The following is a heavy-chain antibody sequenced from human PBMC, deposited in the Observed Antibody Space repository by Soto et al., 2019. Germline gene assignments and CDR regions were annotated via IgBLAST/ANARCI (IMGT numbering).Heavy chain of an antibody. D-gene: IGHD6-13*01. CDR1: GFSLSTSGVG. V-gene: IGHV2-5*02. Sequence: QITLKESGPSLVKPTQTLTLTCTFSGFSLSTSGVGVGWIRQPPGKALEWLALIYWDDDKRYSPSLKSRLTITKDTAKNQVVLTMTNMDPVDTATYYCAHKIAAAGTGAFDIWGQGTMVTVSS. CDR3: AHKIAAAGTGAFDI. CDR2: IYWDDDK. J-gene: IGHJ3*02.